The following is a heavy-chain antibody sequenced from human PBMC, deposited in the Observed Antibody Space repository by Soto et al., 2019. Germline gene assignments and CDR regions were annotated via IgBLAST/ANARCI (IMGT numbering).Heavy chain of an antibody. V-gene: IGHV3-74*01. CDR2: IKTDGSST. CDR3: ARVGVGHYEFDY. J-gene: IGHJ4*02. CDR1: GFTFSNYW. D-gene: IGHD3-16*01. Sequence: EVQLVESGGGLVQPGGSLRLSCAASGFTFSNYWMHWVRQAPGEGLVWVSRIKTDGSSTSYADSVKGRFTISSDNAKNTMYLQMNSLRAEDTAVYYCARVGVGHYEFDYWGQGTLVTVSS.